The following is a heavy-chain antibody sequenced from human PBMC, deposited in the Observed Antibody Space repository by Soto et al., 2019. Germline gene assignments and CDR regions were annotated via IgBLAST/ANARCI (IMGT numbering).Heavy chain of an antibody. CDR1: GGSFSGYY. D-gene: IGHD1-26*01. CDR3: ARGLMEGASTGGVWFDP. Sequence: SETLSLTCAVYGGSFSGYYWSWIRQPPGKGLEWIGEINHSGSTNYNPSLKSRVTISVDTSKNQFSLKLSSVTAADTAVYYCARGLMEGASTGGVWFDPWGQGTLVTVSS. CDR2: INHSGST. J-gene: IGHJ5*02. V-gene: IGHV4-34*01.